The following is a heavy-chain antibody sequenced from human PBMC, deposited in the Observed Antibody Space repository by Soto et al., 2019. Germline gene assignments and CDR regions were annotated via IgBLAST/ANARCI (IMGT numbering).Heavy chain of an antibody. D-gene: IGHD5-18*01. Sequence: EVQLAESGGGLVQPGGSLRLSCAASGFTFSSYWIHWVRQAPGKGLVWVSRIKYDGSTTNYADFVKGRFTISRDNAENTVYLQMTSLRGEDTAVYYCARGGYGAWYIDLWGRGTLVTVSS. V-gene: IGHV3-74*01. CDR3: ARGGYGAWYIDL. CDR2: IKYDGSTT. J-gene: IGHJ2*01. CDR1: GFTFSSYW.